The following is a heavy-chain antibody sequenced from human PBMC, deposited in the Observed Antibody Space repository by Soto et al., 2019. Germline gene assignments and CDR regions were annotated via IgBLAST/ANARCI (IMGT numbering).Heavy chain of an antibody. J-gene: IGHJ4*02. CDR2: FDPEDGET. Sequence: ASVKVSCKVSGYTLTELSMHWVRQAPGKGLEWVGGFDPEDGETIYAQKFQGRVTMTEDTSTDTAYMELSSLRSEDTAVYYCAALTGTKENFDYWGQGTLVTVSS. CDR1: GYTLTELS. CDR3: AALTGTKENFDY. V-gene: IGHV1-24*01. D-gene: IGHD1-20*01.